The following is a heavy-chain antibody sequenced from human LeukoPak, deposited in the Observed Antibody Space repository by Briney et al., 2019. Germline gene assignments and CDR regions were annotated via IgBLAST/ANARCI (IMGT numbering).Heavy chain of an antibody. CDR2: ISNNGGHT. J-gene: IGHJ4*02. CDR1: GFTFSSSA. Sequence: GGSLRLSCAASGFTFSSSAMSWVRQAPGKGLEWVSAISNNGGHTYYADSVQGRFTISRDNSKSTLCLQMNSLRTEDTAVYYCAKQLGYCSDGSCYLPYWGQGTLVTVSS. V-gene: IGHV3-23*01. D-gene: IGHD2-15*01. CDR3: AKQLGYCSDGSCYLPY.